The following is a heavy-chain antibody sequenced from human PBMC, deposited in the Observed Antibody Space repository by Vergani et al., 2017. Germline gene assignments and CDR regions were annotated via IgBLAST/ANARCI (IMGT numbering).Heavy chain of an antibody. V-gene: IGHV4-61*10. D-gene: IGHD3-10*01. CDR3: ARNYGSGSYYLNWFDP. CDR1: GDSISSGNYY. Sequence: QVQLQESGPGLVKPSQTLSLTCTVSGDSISSGNYYWNWIRQPAGKGLEWIGYIYYSGSTKYNPSLKSRVTISVDTSKNQFSPKLSSVTAADTAVYYCARNYGSGSYYLNWFDPWGQGTLVTVSS. CDR2: IYYSGST. J-gene: IGHJ5*02.